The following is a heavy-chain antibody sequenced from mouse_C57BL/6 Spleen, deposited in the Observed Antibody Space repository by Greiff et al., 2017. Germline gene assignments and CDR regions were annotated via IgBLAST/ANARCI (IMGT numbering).Heavy chain of an antibody. V-gene: IGHV1-55*01. J-gene: IGHJ2*01. CDR1: GYTFTSYW. CDR3: ARGITALVAPVYYFDF. D-gene: IGHD1-1*01. Sequence: QVQLQQPGAELVKPGASVKMSCKASGYTFTSYWITWVKQRPGQGLEWIGDIYPGSGSTNYNEKFKSKATLTVDTSSSTAYMQLSSLTSKDSAVYYCARGITALVAPVYYFDFWGQGTTLTVS. CDR2: IYPGSGST.